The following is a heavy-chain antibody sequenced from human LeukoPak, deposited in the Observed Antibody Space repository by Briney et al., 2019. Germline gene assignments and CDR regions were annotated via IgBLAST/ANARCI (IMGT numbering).Heavy chain of an antibody. CDR1: GFTFSSYW. V-gene: IGHV3-74*01. CDR2: INSDGSST. J-gene: IGHJ4*02. D-gene: IGHD3-3*01. CDR3: ARDPTDPITIFGVVPYFDY. Sequence: GGSLRLSCAASGFTFSSYWMHWVRQAPGKGLVWVSRINSDGSSTSYADSVKGRFTISRDNAKNTLYLQMNSLRAEDMAVYYCARDPTDPITIFGVVPYFDYWGQGTLVTVSS.